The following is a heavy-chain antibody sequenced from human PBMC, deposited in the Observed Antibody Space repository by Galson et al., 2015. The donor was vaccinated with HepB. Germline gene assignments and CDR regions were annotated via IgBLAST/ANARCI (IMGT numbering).Heavy chain of an antibody. D-gene: IGHD2-2*01. V-gene: IGHV1-2*02. CDR3: ARESSIVIIPAGGLDWFDP. J-gene: IGHJ5*02. CDR2: INPNSGGT. Sequence: SVKVSCKASGYTFTGYYMHWVRQAPGQGLEWMGWINPNSGGTNFAQKFQGRVTMTRDTSISTAYMELSRLRSDDTAVYYCARESSIVIIPAGGLDWFDPWGQGTLVTVSS. CDR1: GYTFTGYY.